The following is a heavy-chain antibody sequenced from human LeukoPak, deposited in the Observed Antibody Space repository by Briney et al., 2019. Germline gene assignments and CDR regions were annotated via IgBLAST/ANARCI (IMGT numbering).Heavy chain of an antibody. CDR3: ARNYGDSNWFDP. CDR2: TYYRSNWFN. V-gene: IGHV6-1*01. Sequence: PSQTLSLTCAISGDSVSSNSAAWNWIRQSPSRGLEWLGRTYYRSNWFNDFALSVKSRITINPDTSKNQFFLQLNSVTPEDTAVNYCARNYGDSNWFDPWGQGTLVTVSS. J-gene: IGHJ5*02. CDR1: GDSVSSNSAA. D-gene: IGHD4-17*01.